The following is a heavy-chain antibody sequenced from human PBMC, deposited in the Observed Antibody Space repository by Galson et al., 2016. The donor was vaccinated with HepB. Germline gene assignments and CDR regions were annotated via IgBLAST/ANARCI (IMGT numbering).Heavy chain of an antibody. CDR2: INPNNGGT. V-gene: IGHV1-2*02. CDR3: ARVTGYCSGGSCANWFDP. CDR1: GYTFIGYY. Sequence: KASGYTFIGYYVHWVRQAPGQGLEWMGWINPNNGGTRYAQKFQGRVTMTRDTSISTAYMDLSSLRSDDTAVYYCARVTGYCSGGSCANWFDPWGQGTLVTVSS. J-gene: IGHJ5*02. D-gene: IGHD2-15*01.